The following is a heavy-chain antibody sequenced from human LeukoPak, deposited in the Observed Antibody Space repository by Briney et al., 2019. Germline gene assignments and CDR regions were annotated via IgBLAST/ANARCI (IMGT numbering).Heavy chain of an antibody. D-gene: IGHD2-21*02. CDR2: IYYSGST. V-gene: IGHV4-59*01. J-gene: IGHJ6*03. CDR3: ARIGGDFYYYYYYYMDV. Sequence: SETLSLTCTVSGGSISSYYWSWIRQPPGKGLEWIGYIYYSGSTNYNPSLTSRVTISVDTSKNQFSLKLSSVTAADTAVYYCARIGGDFYYYYYYYMDVWGKGTTVTISS. CDR1: GGSISSYY.